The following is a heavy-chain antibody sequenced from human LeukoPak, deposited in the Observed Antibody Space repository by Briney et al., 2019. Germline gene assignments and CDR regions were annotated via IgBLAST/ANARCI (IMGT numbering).Heavy chain of an antibody. CDR3: ARDRMYGGNTYWYFDL. D-gene: IGHD2-15*01. Sequence: KPSETLSLTCAVYGGSFSGYYWSWIRQPPGKGLEWIGEINHSGSTNYNPSLKSRVTISVDTSKNQFSLKLSSVTAADTAVYYCARDRMYGGNTYWYFDLWGRGTLVTVSS. CDR1: GGSFSGYY. CDR2: INHSGST. V-gene: IGHV4-34*01. J-gene: IGHJ2*01.